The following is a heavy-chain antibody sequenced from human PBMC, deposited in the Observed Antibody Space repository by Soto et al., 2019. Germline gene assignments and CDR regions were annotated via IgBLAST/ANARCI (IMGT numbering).Heavy chain of an antibody. V-gene: IGHV1-69*06. CDR1: GGTFSSYA. CDR2: IIPIFGTA. J-gene: IGHJ6*02. CDR3: ATPSSDIGYCSGGSCYSYDYYYGMDV. D-gene: IGHD2-15*01. Sequence: QVQLVQSGAEVKKPGSSVKVSCKASGGTFSSYAISWVRQAPGQGLEWMGGIIPIFGTANYAQKFQGRVTITADKSTSTAYMELGSLRSEDTAVYYCATPSSDIGYCSGGSCYSYDYYYGMDVWGQGTTVTVSS.